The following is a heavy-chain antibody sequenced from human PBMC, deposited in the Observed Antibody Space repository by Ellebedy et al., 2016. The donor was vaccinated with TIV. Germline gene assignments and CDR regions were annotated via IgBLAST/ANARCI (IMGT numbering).Heavy chain of an antibody. J-gene: IGHJ4*02. CDR2: LYGDDRA. Sequence: GESLKISCAVSGSSVNTGYMSWVRQAPGKGPEWVSILYGDDRAFYADAVEGRFFISRDKSQNILYLQMDSLGVEDTAVYFCVRDIRPNTGNFWGQGTLVTVSS. CDR3: VRDIRPNTGNF. D-gene: IGHD1-26*01. V-gene: IGHV3-66*01. CDR1: GSSVNTGY.